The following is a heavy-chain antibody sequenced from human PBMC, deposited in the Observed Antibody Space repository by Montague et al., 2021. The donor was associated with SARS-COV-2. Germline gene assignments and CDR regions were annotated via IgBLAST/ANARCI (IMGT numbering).Heavy chain of an antibody. CDR2: IFYTGNT. CDR3: ARHPGSPKDAFDI. V-gene: IGHV4-39*01. CDR1: GRSVSSRSYY. Sequence: SETLSLTCTVSGRSVSSRSYYWGWIRQPPGKGLERIGTIFYTGNTYYNPSLKSRITISIDRSKNQFSLKLTSVTAADTSLYYCARHPGSPKDAFDIWGQGTMVTVSS. J-gene: IGHJ3*02.